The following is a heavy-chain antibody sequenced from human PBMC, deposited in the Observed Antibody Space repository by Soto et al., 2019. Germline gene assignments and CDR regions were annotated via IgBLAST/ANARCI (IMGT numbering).Heavy chain of an antibody. V-gene: IGHV3-23*01. D-gene: IGHD2-2*01. CDR1: GFTFSSYA. Sequence: EVQLLESGGGLVQPGGSLRLSCAASGFTFSSYAMSWVRQAPGKGLEWVSAISGSGGSTYYADSVKGRFTISRDNSKNTLYLQMNSLRAEDTAVYYCAKVGPVDYCSSTSCSSYYYYYGMDVWGQGTTVTVSS. J-gene: IGHJ6*02. CDR3: AKVGPVDYCSSTSCSSYYYYYGMDV. CDR2: ISGSGGST.